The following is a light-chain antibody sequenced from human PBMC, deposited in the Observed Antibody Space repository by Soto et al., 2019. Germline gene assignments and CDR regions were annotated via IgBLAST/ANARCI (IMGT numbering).Light chain of an antibody. CDR2: EVS. Sequence: QSALTQPASVSGSPGQSITISCTGTRSDVGGYDYVSWYQLHPGKAPKLMIFEVSNRPSGGSYRFSGYKSGNTASLTLSGLQAEDQADYFCTSYSISTAYLFGTGTKGTL. CDR1: RSDVGGYDY. CDR3: TSYSISTAYL. J-gene: IGLJ1*01. V-gene: IGLV2-14*01.